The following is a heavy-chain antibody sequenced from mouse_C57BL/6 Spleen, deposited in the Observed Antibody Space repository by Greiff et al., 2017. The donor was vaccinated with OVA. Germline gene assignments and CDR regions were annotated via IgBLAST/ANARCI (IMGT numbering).Heavy chain of an antibody. Sequence: LVKPGASVQLSCQASGYTFTEYTIHWVKQRSGQGLEWIGWFYPGSGSIKYNEKFKDKATLTADKSSSTVYMELSRLTSEDSAVYFCARHEENWAYFDYWGQGTTLTVSS. D-gene: IGHD4-1*01. CDR1: GYTFTEYT. V-gene: IGHV1-62-2*01. J-gene: IGHJ2*01. CDR2: FYPGSGSI. CDR3: ARHEENWAYFDY.